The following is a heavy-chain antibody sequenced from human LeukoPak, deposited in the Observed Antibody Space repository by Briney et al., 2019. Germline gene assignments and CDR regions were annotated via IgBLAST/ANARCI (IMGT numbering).Heavy chain of an antibody. Sequence: GASVKVSCKASGGTFSSYAISWVRQAPGQGLEWMGGIIPIFDTANYAQKFQGRVTITADESTSTAYMELSSLRSEDTAVYYCARPMTTVTRGYYYYGMDVWGQGTTVTVSS. CDR2: IIPIFDTA. V-gene: IGHV1-69*13. J-gene: IGHJ6*02. CDR1: GGTFSSYA. CDR3: ARPMTTVTRGYYYYGMDV. D-gene: IGHD4-11*01.